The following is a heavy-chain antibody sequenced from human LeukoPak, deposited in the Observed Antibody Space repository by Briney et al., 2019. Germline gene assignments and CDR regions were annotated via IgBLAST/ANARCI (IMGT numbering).Heavy chain of an antibody. Sequence: GGSLTLSCAASGFTVSSNYMSWVRQAPGEGLGWVSVIYSGGSTYYADSVKGRFTISRDNAKNSLYLQMNSLRAEDTAVYYCARELAKTYYDDSSGLAGWGQGTLVTVSS. CDR1: GFTVSSNY. V-gene: IGHV3-53*01. D-gene: IGHD3-22*01. CDR3: ARELAKTYYDDSSGLAG. CDR2: IYSGGST. J-gene: IGHJ4*02.